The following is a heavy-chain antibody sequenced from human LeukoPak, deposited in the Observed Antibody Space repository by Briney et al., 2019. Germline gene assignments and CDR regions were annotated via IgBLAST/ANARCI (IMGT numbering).Heavy chain of an antibody. CDR1: GYTFTSYG. CDR3: ARALVVTAIRYYYGMDV. D-gene: IGHD2-21*02. Sequence: GASVKVSCKASGYTFTSYGIRWVRQAPGQGLEWMGWISAYNGNKNYAQKFQGRVTMTTDTSTSTAYMELRSLRSDDTAVYYCARALVVTAIRYYYGMDVWGQGTTVTVSS. J-gene: IGHJ6*02. CDR2: ISAYNGNK. V-gene: IGHV1-18*01.